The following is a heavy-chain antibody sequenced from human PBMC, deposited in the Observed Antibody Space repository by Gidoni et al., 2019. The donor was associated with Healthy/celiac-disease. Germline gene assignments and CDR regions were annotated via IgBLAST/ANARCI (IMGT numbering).Heavy chain of an antibody. CDR3: AKSYSSSWYLGDY. CDR1: GFTFSSYA. D-gene: IGHD6-13*01. Sequence: EVQLLESGGGLVQPGGSLRLSCAASGFTFSSYAMSWVRQAPGQGLEWVSAISGSGGSTYYADSVKGRFTISRDNSKNTLYLQMNSLRAEDTAVYYCAKSYSSSWYLGDYWGQGTLVTVSS. CDR2: ISGSGGST. J-gene: IGHJ4*02. V-gene: IGHV3-23*01.